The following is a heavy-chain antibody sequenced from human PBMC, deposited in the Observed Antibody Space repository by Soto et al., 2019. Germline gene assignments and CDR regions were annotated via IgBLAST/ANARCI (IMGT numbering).Heavy chain of an antibody. J-gene: IGHJ4*02. CDR2: ISAYNGNT. D-gene: IGHD3-16*01. CDR1: GYTFTNFG. Sequence: QVQLVQSGAEVKKPGASVKVSCKASGYTFTNFGISWVRQAPGQGLEWMGWISAYNGNTNYAQKFQGRVTMTTDTSPSKAYLEVRGLGLADPAVFYWARGGPPIDYWGREPWSPSPQ. CDR3: ARGGPPIDY. V-gene: IGHV1-18*01.